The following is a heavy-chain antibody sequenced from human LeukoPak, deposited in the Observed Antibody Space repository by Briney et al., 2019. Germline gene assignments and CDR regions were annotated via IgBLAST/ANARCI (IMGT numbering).Heavy chain of an antibody. J-gene: IGHJ4*02. CDR2: INPNSGGT. CDR3: ARDNAAWGVFY. V-gene: IGHV1-2*02. D-gene: IGHD3-16*01. Sequence: GASVKVSCKASGYTFTGYYMHWVRQAPGQGLEWMGWINPNSGGTNYAQKFQSRVTMTRDTSISTAYMELSRPRSDDTAVYYCARDNAAWGVFYWGQGTLVTVSS. CDR1: GYTFTGYY.